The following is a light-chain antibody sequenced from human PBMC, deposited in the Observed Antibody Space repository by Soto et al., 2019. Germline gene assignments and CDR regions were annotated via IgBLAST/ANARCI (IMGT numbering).Light chain of an antibody. CDR2: EVS. V-gene: IGLV2-23*02. CDR3: CSCAGSRTLV. CDR1: SSDVGSYNL. Sequence: QSVLTQPASVSGSPGQSITISCTGTSSDVGSYNLVSWYQHHPGKAPKLMIYEVSKRPSGVSNRFSGSKSGNTASLTISGLQAEDEADYYCCSCAGSRTLVFGTGTKVTVL. J-gene: IGLJ1*01.